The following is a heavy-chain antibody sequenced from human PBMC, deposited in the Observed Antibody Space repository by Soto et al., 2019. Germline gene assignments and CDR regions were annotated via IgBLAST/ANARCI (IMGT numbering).Heavy chain of an antibody. J-gene: IGHJ3*02. CDR3: ARQLPPYYILTDNAFDI. V-gene: IGHV4-39*01. CDR2: IYYSGST. D-gene: IGHD3-9*01. Sequence: SETLSLTCTVSGGSISSSSYYWGWIRQPPGKGLEWIGSIYYSGSTYYNPSLKGRVTISVDTSKNQFSLKLSSVTAADTAVYYCARQLPPYYILTDNAFDIRGQRTTVTVSS. CDR1: GGSISSSSYY.